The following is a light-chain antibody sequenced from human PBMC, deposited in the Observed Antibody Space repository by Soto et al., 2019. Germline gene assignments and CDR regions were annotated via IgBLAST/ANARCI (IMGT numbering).Light chain of an antibody. V-gene: IGKV1-5*01. CDR3: QQYNSYWT. J-gene: IGKJ1*01. CDR2: DAS. CDR1: QGISSY. Sequence: IQMTQSPSSLSASVGDRVTITGRASQGISSYLGWYQQKPGKAPNLLIYDASSLESGVPSRFSGSGSGTEFTLTISSLQPDDFATYYCQQYNSYWTFGQGTKVDIK.